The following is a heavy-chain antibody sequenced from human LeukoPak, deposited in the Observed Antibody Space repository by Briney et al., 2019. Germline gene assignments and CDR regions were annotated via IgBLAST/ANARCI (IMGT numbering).Heavy chain of an antibody. Sequence: PGGSLRLSCAASGFTFSRYWMHWVRQAPGKGLVWVSRINSDGSSTSYADSVKGRFTISRDNAKNTLYLQMNSLRAEDTAVYYCARAYSSGLRGLDYWGQGTLVTVSS. CDR2: INSDGSST. CDR1: GFTFSRYW. CDR3: ARAYSSGLRGLDY. D-gene: IGHD6-19*01. J-gene: IGHJ4*02. V-gene: IGHV3-74*01.